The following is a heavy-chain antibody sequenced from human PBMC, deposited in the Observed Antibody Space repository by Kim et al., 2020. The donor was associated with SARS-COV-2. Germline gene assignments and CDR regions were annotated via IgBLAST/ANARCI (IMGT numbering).Heavy chain of an antibody. CDR1: GFTFSSYA. J-gene: IGHJ4*02. D-gene: IGHD2-21*01. Sequence: GGSLRLSCAASGFTFSSYAMHWVRQAPGKGLEWVAVISYDGSNKYYVDSAKGRFTISRDNSKNTLNLQMNSLRAEDTAVYYCARESLTYCGGDCYSGALDYWGQGTLVTVSS. CDR2: ISYDGSNK. V-gene: IGHV3-30*04. CDR3: ARESLTYCGGDCYSGALDY.